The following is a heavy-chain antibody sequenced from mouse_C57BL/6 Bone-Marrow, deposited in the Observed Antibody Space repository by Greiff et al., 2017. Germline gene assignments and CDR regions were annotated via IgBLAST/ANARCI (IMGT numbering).Heavy chain of an antibody. CDR2: IYPRSGNT. V-gene: IGHV1-81*01. CDR1: GYTLTSYG. D-gene: IGHD1-1*01. J-gene: IGHJ2*01. CDR3: ARCIGGVVATN. Sequence: VQLQQSGAELARPGASVKLSCKASGYTLTSYGISWVKQRTGQGLEWIGEIYPRSGNTYYNEKFKGKATLTADKSSSTAYMELRSLTSEDSAVYFCARCIGGVVATNWGQGTTLTVSS.